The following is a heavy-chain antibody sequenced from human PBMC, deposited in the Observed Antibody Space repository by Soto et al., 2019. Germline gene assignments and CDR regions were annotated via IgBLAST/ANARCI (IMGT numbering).Heavy chain of an antibody. Sequence: PSETLSLTCTVSGSSIRSYYWNWIRHPPGKGLEWIGYMYYAGSTNYNPSLKSRVTVSGDTSKNEFSLKLRSVTAADTAVYYCARSTGYGDSYFDYWGQGTLVTVSS. CDR3: ARSTGYGDSYFDY. CDR2: MYYAGST. J-gene: IGHJ4*02. CDR1: GSSIRSYY. V-gene: IGHV4-59*01. D-gene: IGHD4-17*01.